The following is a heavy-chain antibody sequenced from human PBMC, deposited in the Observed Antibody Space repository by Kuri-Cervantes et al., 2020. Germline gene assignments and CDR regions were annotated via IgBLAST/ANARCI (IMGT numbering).Heavy chain of an antibody. D-gene: IGHD3-22*01. Sequence: ASVKVSCKASGYTFTNYGVHWVRQAPGQGPEWMGRISTYNGNTNYAQKFQGRVTMTRDTSISTAYMELSRLRSDDTAVYYCARDLRITMIPGGYWGQGTLVTVSS. CDR2: ISTYNGNT. CDR3: ARDLRITMIPGGY. V-gene: IGHV1-18*01. CDR1: GYTFTNYG. J-gene: IGHJ4*02.